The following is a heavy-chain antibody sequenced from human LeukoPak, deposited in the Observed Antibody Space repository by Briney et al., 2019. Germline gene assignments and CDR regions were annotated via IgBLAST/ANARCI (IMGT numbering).Heavy chain of an antibody. D-gene: IGHD6-13*01. J-gene: IGHJ4*02. V-gene: IGHV5-51*01. CDR2: IYPGDSDT. Sequence: PGESLKISCKGSGYIFTSYWIGWVRQLPGKGRVWMGIIYPGDSDTRYSPSFQGQVTISADKSISTAYLQWSSLKASDTAMYYCAIHLPYSSSWYSDYWGQGTLVTVSS. CDR3: AIHLPYSSSWYSDY. CDR1: GYIFTSYW.